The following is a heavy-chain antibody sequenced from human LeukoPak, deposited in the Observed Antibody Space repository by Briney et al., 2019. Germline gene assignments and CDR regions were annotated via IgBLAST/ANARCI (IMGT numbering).Heavy chain of an antibody. D-gene: IGHD2-2*01. J-gene: IGHJ4*02. CDR1: GYTLTELS. V-gene: IGHV1-24*01. CDR2: FDPEDGET. Sequence: ASVKVSCKVSGYTLTELSMHWVRQAPGKGLEWMGGFDPEDGETIYAQKFQGRVTMTEDTSTDTAYMELSSLRSEDTAVYYCATAKYCSSTSCRERKFDYWGQGTLVTASS. CDR3: ATAKYCSSTSCRERKFDY.